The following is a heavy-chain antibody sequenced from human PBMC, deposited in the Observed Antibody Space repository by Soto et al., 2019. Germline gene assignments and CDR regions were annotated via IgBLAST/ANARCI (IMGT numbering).Heavy chain of an antibody. J-gene: IGHJ6*02. D-gene: IGHD2-8*01. Sequence: EVQLVESGGGLVQPGGSLRLSCAASGFTFSSYSMNWVRQAPGKGLEWVSYISSSSSTIYYADSVKGRFTISRDNAKNSLYLQMSSLRDEDTAVYYCAREILTLIGGMDVWGQGTTVTVSS. V-gene: IGHV3-48*02. CDR3: AREILTLIGGMDV. CDR1: GFTFSSYS. CDR2: ISSSSSTI.